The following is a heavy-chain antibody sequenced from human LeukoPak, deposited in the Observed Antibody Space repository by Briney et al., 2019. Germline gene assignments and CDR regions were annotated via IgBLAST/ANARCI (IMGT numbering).Heavy chain of an antibody. V-gene: IGHV1-2*06. Sequence: GASVKVSCKASAYSFTDYYIHWVRQAPGQGLEWMGRINPNTGVTDYAQIFKGRVTMTRDTPISTAYMELSRLGSDDTAVYYCARSSPTYYFDSSGYYYGDYWGQGTLVTVSS. CDR1: AYSFTDYY. D-gene: IGHD3-22*01. J-gene: IGHJ4*02. CDR2: INPNTGVT. CDR3: ARSSPTYYFDSSGYYYGDY.